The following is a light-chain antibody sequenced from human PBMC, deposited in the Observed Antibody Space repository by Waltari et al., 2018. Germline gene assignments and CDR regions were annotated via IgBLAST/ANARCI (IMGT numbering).Light chain of an antibody. V-gene: IGLV1-51*02. CDR2: EDS. CDR1: SSNVGKNY. CDR3: GTWDSSLSGAV. Sequence: QSVLTQPPSVSAAPGQRVTISCSGGSSNVGKNYVSWYRQLPGTAPQLLIFEDSERPPGIPGRFSGSKAGTSATLDITGLQSGDEADYYCGTWDSSLSGAVCGGGTHLTVL. J-gene: IGLJ7*01.